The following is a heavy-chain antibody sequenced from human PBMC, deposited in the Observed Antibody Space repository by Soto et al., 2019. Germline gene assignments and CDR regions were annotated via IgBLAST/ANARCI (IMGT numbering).Heavy chain of an antibody. CDR2: INHSGST. V-gene: IGHV4-34*01. CDR3: ARGGILGSGSFRHYYYMDV. CDR1: GGSFSGYY. Sequence: PSETLSLTCAVYGGSFSGYYWSWIRQPPGKGLEWIGEINHSGSTNYNPSLKSRVTISVDTSKNQFSLKLSSVTAADTAVYYCARGGILGSGSFRHYYYMDVWGKGTTVTVSS. J-gene: IGHJ6*03. D-gene: IGHD3-10*01.